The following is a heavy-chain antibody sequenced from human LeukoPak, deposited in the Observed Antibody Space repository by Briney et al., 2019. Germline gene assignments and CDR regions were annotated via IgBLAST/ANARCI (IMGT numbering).Heavy chain of an antibody. D-gene: IGHD6-6*01. V-gene: IGHV1-2*02. Sequence: ASVKVSCKASGYTFTAYYIHWVRQAPGQGLEWMGWINPKNADTDYAQNFRGRVTMTRDTFISTVYMELSRLRSDDTAVYYCARDDGSSSVNALDIWGQGTMITVSS. CDR1: GYTFTAYY. J-gene: IGHJ3*02. CDR2: INPKNADT. CDR3: ARDDGSSSVNALDI.